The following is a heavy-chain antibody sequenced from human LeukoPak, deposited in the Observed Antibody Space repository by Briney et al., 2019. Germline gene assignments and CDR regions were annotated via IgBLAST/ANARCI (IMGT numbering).Heavy chain of an antibody. J-gene: IGHJ3*02. CDR1: GFTFSSYA. V-gene: IGHV3-21*01. Sequence: GGSLRLSCAASGFTFSSYAMSWVRQAPGKGLEWVSSISSSSSYIYYADSVKGRFTISRGNAKNSLYLQMNSLRAEDTAVYYCARAREGDIWGQGTMVTVSS. CDR2: ISSSSSYI. CDR3: ARAREGDI.